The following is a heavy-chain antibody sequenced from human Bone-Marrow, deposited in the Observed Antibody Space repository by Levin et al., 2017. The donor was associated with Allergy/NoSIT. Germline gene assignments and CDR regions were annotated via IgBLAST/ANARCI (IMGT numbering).Heavy chain of an antibody. CDR2: TKSYVDGGTT. CDR1: GFTFNNAW. J-gene: IGHJ4*02. Sequence: PGGSLRLSCVASGFTFNNAWVGWVRQAPGKGLEWVGRTKSYVDGGTTDYGAPAKDRFTISRDDSQKTLYLQLNSLKTEDTAVYYCVTEYYDFWSGFRTRYFDYWGQGILVTVSS. CDR3: VTEYYDFWSGFRTRYFDY. D-gene: IGHD3-3*01. V-gene: IGHV3-15*01.